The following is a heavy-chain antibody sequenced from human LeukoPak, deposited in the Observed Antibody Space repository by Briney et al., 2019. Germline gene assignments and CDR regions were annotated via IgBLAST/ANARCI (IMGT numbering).Heavy chain of an antibody. V-gene: IGHV1-24*01. CDR2: FDPEDGET. CDR3: ATNIDYGDYRAFDI. D-gene: IGHD4-17*01. Sequence: ASVKLSCKVSGYTLTELSMHWVRQAPGQGLEWKGGFDPEDGETIYAQKFQGRVTMTEDTSTDTAYMELSSLRSEDTAVYYCATNIDYGDYRAFDIWGQGTMVTVSS. J-gene: IGHJ3*02. CDR1: GYTLTELS.